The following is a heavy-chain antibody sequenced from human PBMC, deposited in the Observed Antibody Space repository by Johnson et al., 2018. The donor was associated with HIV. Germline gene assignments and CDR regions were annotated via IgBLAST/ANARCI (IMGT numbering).Heavy chain of an antibody. D-gene: IGHD2-15*01. J-gene: IGHJ3*02. CDR3: ARDRYCRGGSCYLRSRADAFDI. CDR2: ISYDGSNK. Sequence: HVQLVESGGGVVQPGRSLRLSCAASGFTFSSSGMLWVRQAPGKGLEWVAVISYDGSNKYYADSVKGRFTISRDNSKNTLYLQMNSLRAEDTAVYYCARDRYCRGGSCYLRSRADAFDIWGQGTMVTVSS. V-gene: IGHV3-33*05. CDR1: GFTFSSSG.